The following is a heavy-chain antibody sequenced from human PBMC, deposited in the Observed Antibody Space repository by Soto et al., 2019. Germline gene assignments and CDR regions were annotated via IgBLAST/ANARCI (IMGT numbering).Heavy chain of an antibody. V-gene: IGHV3-7*01. CDR2: IKQDGSEK. D-gene: IGHD6-13*01. CDR3: GVGSSWYGGGDFDY. Sequence: GGSLRLSCAASGFTFSSYWMSWVRQAPGKGLEWVANIKQDGSEKYYVDSVKGRFTISRDNAKNSLYLQMNSLRAEDTAVYYCGVGSSWYGGGDFDYWGQGTLVTVSS. J-gene: IGHJ4*02. CDR1: GFTFSSYW.